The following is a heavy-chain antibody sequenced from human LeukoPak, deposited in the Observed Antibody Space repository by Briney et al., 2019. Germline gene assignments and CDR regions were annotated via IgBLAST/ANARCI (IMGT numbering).Heavy chain of an antibody. V-gene: IGHV1-2*02. CDR3: ARGAGAFDI. CDR1: GYTFTGYY. J-gene: IGHJ3*02. CDR2: IHPNSGDT. Sequence: ASVKVSCKASGYTFTGYYMHWVRQAPGQGLEWMGWIHPNSGDTNYVQNFQGRVTMTRDTSISTAYMELSRLRSDGTAVYYCARGAGAFDIWGQGTMVTVSS.